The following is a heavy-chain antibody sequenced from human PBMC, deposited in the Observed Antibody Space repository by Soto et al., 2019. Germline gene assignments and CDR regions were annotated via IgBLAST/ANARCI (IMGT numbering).Heavy chain of an antibody. V-gene: IGHV1-69*06. J-gene: IGHJ4*02. CDR3: AREGRHFDY. CDR1: GGTFSSYA. CDR2: INPIFGTP. Sequence: SLKFSCKASGGTFSSYAISWVRQAPGQGLEWMGGINPIFGTPHYAQKYQGRVTITADTFTNTAYMELTRLTSDDTAVYFCAREGRHFDYWGQGTLVTVSS.